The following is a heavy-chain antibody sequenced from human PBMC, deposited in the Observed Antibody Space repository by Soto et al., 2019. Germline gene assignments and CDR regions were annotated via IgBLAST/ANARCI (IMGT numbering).Heavy chain of an antibody. CDR2: IIPLFDAT. CDR3: ARERSSSWYNGTFYLDS. V-gene: IGHV1-69*06. CDR1: GGTFTTYD. Sequence: QVQLVQSGAEVRKPGSSVTVSGKASGGTFTTYDISWVLQPPGQGLEWMGGIIPLFDATKYAQKFQGRVTMTADKSTGTAYMELSSLRSEDTATYYCARERSSSWYNGTFYLDSWGQGTLVTVSS. D-gene: IGHD6-19*01. J-gene: IGHJ4*02.